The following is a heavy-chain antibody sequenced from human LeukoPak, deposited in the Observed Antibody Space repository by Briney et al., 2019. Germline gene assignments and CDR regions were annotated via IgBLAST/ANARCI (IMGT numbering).Heavy chain of an antibody. J-gene: IGHJ6*03. CDR3: AKAAVADDYYYYYMDV. CDR2: FDPEDGET. D-gene: IGHD6-19*01. Sequence: GASVKVSCKVSGYTLTELSMHWVRQAPGKGLEWMGGFDPEDGETIYAQKFQGRVTMTEDTSTDTAYMELSSLRAEDTAVYYCAKAAVADDYYYYYMDVWGKGTTVTVSS. V-gene: IGHV1-24*01. CDR1: GYTLTELS.